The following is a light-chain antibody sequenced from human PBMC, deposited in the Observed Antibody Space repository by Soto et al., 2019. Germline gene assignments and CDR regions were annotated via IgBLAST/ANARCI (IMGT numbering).Light chain of an antibody. CDR3: QQSYSSPQT. CDR2: AAY. J-gene: IGKJ2*01. CDR1: QSITDY. Sequence: DIQMTQSPSSPSASIGDRVTITCRASQSITDYLNWYQQKPGKAPKLLIYAAYSLQSGVPSRFIGSGSRTDFSLTISSLPPEDSATYYCQQSYSSPQTFGRGPKVDLK. V-gene: IGKV1-39*01.